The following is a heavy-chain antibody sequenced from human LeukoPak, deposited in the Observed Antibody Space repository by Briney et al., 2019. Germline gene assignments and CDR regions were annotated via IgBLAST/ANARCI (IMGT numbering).Heavy chain of an antibody. CDR2: IYYSGST. CDR1: GGSISSSSYY. V-gene: IGHV4-39*02. J-gene: IGHJ4*02. Sequence: SETLSLTCTVSGGSISSSSYYWGWIRPPPGQGLAWIGSIYYSGSTYYNPSLKSRVTISVDTSKHQFSLKLSSVTAADTAVYYCARDTYYYDSSGYFGYFDYWGQGTLVTVSS. CDR3: ARDTYYYDSSGYFGYFDY. D-gene: IGHD3-22*01.